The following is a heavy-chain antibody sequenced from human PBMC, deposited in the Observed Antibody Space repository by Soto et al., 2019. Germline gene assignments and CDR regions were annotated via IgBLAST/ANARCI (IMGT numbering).Heavy chain of an antibody. CDR3: ARRADGGGKRMLVRTYYYYGMDV. V-gene: IGHV3-11*04. J-gene: IGHJ6*02. Sequence: QVQLVESGGGLVKPGGSLRLSCAASGFTFSDYYMSWIRQAPGKGLEWVSYISSSGSTIYYADSVKGRFTISRDNAKNSLYLQMNSLRAEDTAVYYCARRADGGGKRMLVRTYYYYGMDVWGQGTTVTVSS. CDR2: ISSSGSTI. CDR1: GFTFSDYY. D-gene: IGHD6-6*01.